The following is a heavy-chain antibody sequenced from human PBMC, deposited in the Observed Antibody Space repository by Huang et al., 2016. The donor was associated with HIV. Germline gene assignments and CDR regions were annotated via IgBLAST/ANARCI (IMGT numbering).Heavy chain of an antibody. CDR2: VDPETGET. CDR3: AAGYDTYYDI. J-gene: IGHJ3*02. D-gene: IGHD2-21*01. Sequence: QVQLVQSGAEVKKPGASVKVSCQVSGYTLTELSIHWVRQAPGKGLEWMGGVDPETGETNYAQNFQGRVTRTEDTSTDTADMELHSLRPEDTAVYYCAAGYDTYYDIWGQGTMVIASS. CDR1: GYTLTELS. V-gene: IGHV1-24*01.